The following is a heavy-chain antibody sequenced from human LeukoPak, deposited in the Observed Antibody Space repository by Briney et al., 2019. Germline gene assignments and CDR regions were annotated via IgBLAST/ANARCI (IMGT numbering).Heavy chain of an antibody. V-gene: IGHV3-23*01. CDR3: AKTPPRENSNYFAY. D-gene: IGHD4-11*01. J-gene: IGHJ4*02. CDR2: ISPTGVRT. Sequence: SGGSLRLSCAASGFTFSSYAISWVRQAPGKGLEWVSAISPTGVRTYYADSVKGRFTISRDNSKNTLYLHMSDLRAEDTAVYYCAKTPPRENSNYFAYWGQETLVTVSS. CDR1: GFTFSSYA.